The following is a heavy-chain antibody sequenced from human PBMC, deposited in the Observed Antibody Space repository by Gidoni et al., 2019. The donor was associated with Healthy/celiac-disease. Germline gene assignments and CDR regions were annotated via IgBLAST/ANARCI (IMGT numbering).Heavy chain of an antibody. J-gene: IGHJ4*02. D-gene: IGHD5-12*01. CDR3: ATLGGGYTTPY. Sequence: EVQPVESGGGLVKPGGSLRLSCAASGFTFSSYSMNWVRQAPGKGLEWVSSISSSSSYIYYADSVKGRFTISRDNAKNSLYLQMNSLRAEDTAVYYCATLGGGYTTPYWGQGTLVTVSS. CDR1: GFTFSSYS. CDR2: ISSSSSYI. V-gene: IGHV3-21*01.